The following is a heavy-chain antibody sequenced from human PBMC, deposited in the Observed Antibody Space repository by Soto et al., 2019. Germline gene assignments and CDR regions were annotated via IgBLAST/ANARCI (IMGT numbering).Heavy chain of an antibody. Sequence: GGSLRLSCAASGFTFSNAWMSWVRQAPGKGLEWVGRIKSKTDGGTTDYAAPMKGRFTISRDDSKNTLYLQMNSLKTEDTAEYYCTTDSRPVCELYYYDYWGQGTLVTVSS. J-gene: IGHJ4*02. V-gene: IGHV3-15*01. CDR2: IKSKTDGGTT. D-gene: IGHD1-26*01. CDR3: TTDSRPVCELYYYDY. CDR1: GFTFSNAW.